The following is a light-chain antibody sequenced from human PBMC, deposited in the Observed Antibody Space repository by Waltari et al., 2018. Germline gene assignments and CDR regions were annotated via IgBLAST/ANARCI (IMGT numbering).Light chain of an antibody. Sequence: ELVLTQSPGTLSLSPGERVTLSCRAGQSVSRHYLAWYQQRPGHAPRLLIYGASRRATGIPDRFSGSGSGTDFALTISRLELEDFGVYYCQHYDTSAPLTFGGGSKVEIK. CDR1: QSVSRHY. CDR2: GAS. V-gene: IGKV3-20*01. CDR3: QHYDTSAPLT. J-gene: IGKJ4*01.